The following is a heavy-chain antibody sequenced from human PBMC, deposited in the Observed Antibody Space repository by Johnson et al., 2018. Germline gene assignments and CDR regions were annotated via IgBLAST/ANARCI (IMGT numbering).Heavy chain of an antibody. V-gene: IGHV3-30*03. J-gene: IGHJ3*02. Sequence: QVQLVESGGGVVLPGRSLRLSCAASGFSFSICAMHWVRQAPGKGLEWVAVISYDERNKYYADSVKGRFTISRENSKHTLYLQMNSLRVEDTALYFWAREARAYARGSDAFDIWGQGTMVTVSS. CDR2: ISYDERNK. CDR1: GFSFSICA. D-gene: IGHD2-21*01. CDR3: AREARAYARGSDAFDI.